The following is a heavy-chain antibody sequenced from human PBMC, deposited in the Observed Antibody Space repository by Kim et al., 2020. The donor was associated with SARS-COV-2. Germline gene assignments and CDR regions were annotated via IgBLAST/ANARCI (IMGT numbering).Heavy chain of an antibody. CDR1: GFTFSTFE. Sequence: GGSLRLSCAASGFTFSTFEMNWVRQTPGKGLEWVSHITTSVTTKFYVDSVRGRFTISRDNADNSLHLQMNSLRVEDTAVYFCVRRVNLWGPGTLVTVSS. J-gene: IGHJ4*02. V-gene: IGHV3-48*03. CDR2: ITTSVTTK. D-gene: IGHD1-20*01. CDR3: VRRVNL.